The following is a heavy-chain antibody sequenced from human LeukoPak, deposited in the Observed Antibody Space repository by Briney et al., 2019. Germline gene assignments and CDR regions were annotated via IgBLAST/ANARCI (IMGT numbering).Heavy chain of an antibody. V-gene: IGHV1-46*01. J-gene: IGHJ4*02. CDR3: ARTRGYYFDY. CDR2: INPSGGST. Sequence: ASVKVPCKASGYSFTNYYMHWVRQAPGQGLEWMTMINPSGGSTTYAQNFQDRVTVTRDMSTSTVYMELGSLTSEDTAVYYCARTRGYYFDYWGQGTLVTVSS. CDR1: GYSFTNYY.